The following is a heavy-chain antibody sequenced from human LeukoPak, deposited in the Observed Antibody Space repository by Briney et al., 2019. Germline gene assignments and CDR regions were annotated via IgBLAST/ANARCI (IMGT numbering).Heavy chain of an antibody. Sequence: GGSLRLSCEASGFTFSAFWMGWVRQAPGKGLEWVGFIRSKAYGGTTEYAASVKGRFTISRDDSKSIAYLQMNSLKTEDTAVYYCTRTRGYCSGGSCYSGFGYWGQGTLVTVSS. CDR3: TRTRGYCSGGSCYSGFGY. CDR2: IRSKAYGGTT. V-gene: IGHV3-49*04. D-gene: IGHD2-15*01. CDR1: GFTFSAFW. J-gene: IGHJ4*02.